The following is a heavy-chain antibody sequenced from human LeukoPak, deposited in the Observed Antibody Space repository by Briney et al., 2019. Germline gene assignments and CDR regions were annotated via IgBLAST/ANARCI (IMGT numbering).Heavy chain of an antibody. CDR2: IYYSGST. CDR1: GGSISSYY. CDR3: ARSPPSGWFNWFDP. J-gene: IGHJ5*02. D-gene: IGHD6-19*01. Sequence: SETLSLTCTVSGGSISSYYWSWIRQPPGQGLEWIGYIYYSGSTNYNPSLKSRVTISVDTSKNQFSLKLSSVTAADTAVYYCARSPPSGWFNWFDPWGQGNLVTVSS. V-gene: IGHV4-59*01.